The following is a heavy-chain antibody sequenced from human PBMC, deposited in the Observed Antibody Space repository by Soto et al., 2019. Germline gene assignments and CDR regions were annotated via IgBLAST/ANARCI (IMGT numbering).Heavy chain of an antibody. J-gene: IGHJ5*02. Sequence: QITLKESGPTLVRPTQTLTLTCTFSGFSLTTTGVGVGWIRQPPGKALEWLALIYWDDDKRYSPSLQNRLTITKDTSKNQVTLTMPNMDPVDTATSYRAQRLRSFGLGDERGNCFDPWGQGTLVTVSS. D-gene: IGHD3-16*01. CDR3: AQRLRSFGLGDERGNCFDP. CDR2: IYWDDDK. CDR1: GFSLTTTGVG. V-gene: IGHV2-5*02.